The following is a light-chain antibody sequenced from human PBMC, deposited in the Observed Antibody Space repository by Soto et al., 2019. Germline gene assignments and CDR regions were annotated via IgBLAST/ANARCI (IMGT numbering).Light chain of an antibody. J-gene: IGKJ1*01. CDR3: QQYGSAPRT. CDR1: QSVSSDS. V-gene: IGKV3-20*01. Sequence: EIVLTQSPGTLSLSPGERAILSCRASQSVSSDSLAWYRQKPGQAPRLLVYDASSRATGIPDRFSGSGSATDITLTISRLEPEDFAVYYCQQYGSAPRTFGQRTKVEIK. CDR2: DAS.